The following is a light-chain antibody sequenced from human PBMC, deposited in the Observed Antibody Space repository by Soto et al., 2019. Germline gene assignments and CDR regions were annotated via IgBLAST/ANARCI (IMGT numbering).Light chain of an antibody. V-gene: IGKV2-30*01. CDR3: LQATHFPWT. CDR1: EGLVYGDGNTY. J-gene: IGKJ1*01. Sequence: DVVLTQSPLFLSATLGQPASISCRSSEGLVYGDGNTYLSWFQRRPGHAPRRLIYAVSDRDSGVPDRFSGSGSGTDFTLKISKVEAEDVGIYYCLQATHFPWTFGQGTKVEI. CDR2: AVS.